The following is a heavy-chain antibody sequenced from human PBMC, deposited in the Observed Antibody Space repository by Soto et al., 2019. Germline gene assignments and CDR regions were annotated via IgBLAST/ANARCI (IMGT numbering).Heavy chain of an antibody. CDR3: ARDLKYIGSPGIYYFDY. CDR2: ISPYNGDT. V-gene: IGHV1-18*04. CDR1: GYTFTSYG. D-gene: IGHD6-6*01. Sequence: QVQLVQSGAEVKKPGASVKVSCKASGYTFTSYGISWVRQAPGQGLEWMGWISPYNGDTNYAQKLQGRLTMTTDTSTSTAHMELRSLRSDDTAVYYCARDLKYIGSPGIYYFDYWGQGTLVTVSS. J-gene: IGHJ4*02.